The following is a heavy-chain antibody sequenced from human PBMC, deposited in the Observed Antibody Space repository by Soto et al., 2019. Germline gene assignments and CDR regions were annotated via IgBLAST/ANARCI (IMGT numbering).Heavy chain of an antibody. J-gene: IGHJ4*02. CDR1: GYTFSDYY. CDR2: INPKSGDI. V-gene: IGHV1-2*02. D-gene: IGHD6-19*01. CDR3: ARVGNEDSSGWTLGY. Sequence: VASVKVSCKTSGYTFSDYYIHWVRQAPGQGLEWMGWINPKSGDIKYAQRFQGRVTVTRDTSTSSAYMELRRLRSDDTAVYYCARVGNEDSSGWTLGYWGQGALVTVSS.